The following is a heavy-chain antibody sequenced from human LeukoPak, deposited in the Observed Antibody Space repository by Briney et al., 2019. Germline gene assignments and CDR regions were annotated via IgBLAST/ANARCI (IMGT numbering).Heavy chain of an antibody. CDR1: GYTFTGYY. V-gene: IGHV1-2*02. J-gene: IGHJ5*02. CDR3: ARDGIYGSGSYYEISWFDP. Sequence: GAPVKVSCKASGYTFTGYYMHWVRQAPGQGLEWMGWINPNSGVTHYAQKFQGRVTMTSDTSISTAYMELSRLRSDDTAVYYCARDGIYGSGSYYEISWFDPWGQGTLVTVSS. D-gene: IGHD3-10*01. CDR2: INPNSGVT.